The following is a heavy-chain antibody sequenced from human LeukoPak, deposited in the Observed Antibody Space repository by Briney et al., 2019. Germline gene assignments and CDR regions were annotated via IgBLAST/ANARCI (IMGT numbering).Heavy chain of an antibody. V-gene: IGHV3-21*01. D-gene: IGHD3-3*01. J-gene: IGHJ4*02. CDR2: ISSSSTYI. CDR3: ASPSLFGVAPASH. CDR1: GFTFSSYS. Sequence: PGGSLRLSCAASGFTFSSYSMNWVRQAPGKGLEWVSSISSSSTYIYYADSVKGRSTISRDNAKNSLYLQMNSLRAEDTAVYYCASPSLFGVAPASHWGQGTLVTVSS.